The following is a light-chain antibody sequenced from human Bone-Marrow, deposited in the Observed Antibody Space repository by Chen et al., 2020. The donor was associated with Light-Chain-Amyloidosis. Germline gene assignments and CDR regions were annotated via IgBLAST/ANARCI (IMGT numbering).Light chain of an antibody. CDR2: DAS. V-gene: IGKV3-11*01. CDR1: QSVSSY. J-gene: IGKJ5*01. Sequence: ELDLTQSPDPLSLSPGERSTLSCRASQSVSSYLAWYQQKPGQAPRLLIYDASNRATGIPARFSGRGSGTDFTLTISSLEPEDFAVYYCQQHNNYPITFVQGTQLEIK. CDR3: QQHNNYPIT.